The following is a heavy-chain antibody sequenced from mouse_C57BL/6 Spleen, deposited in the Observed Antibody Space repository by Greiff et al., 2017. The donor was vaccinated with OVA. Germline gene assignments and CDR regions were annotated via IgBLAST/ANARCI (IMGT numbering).Heavy chain of an antibody. CDR2: IYPSDSET. CDR3: AREGLLRGFAY. Sequence: QVQLQQPGAELVRPGSSVTLSCKASGYTFTSYWMDWVKQRPGQGLEWIGNIYPSDSETHYNQKFKDKATLTVDKSSSTAYMQLSSLTSEDSAVYYCAREGLLRGFAYWGQGTLVTVSA. CDR1: GYTFTSYW. D-gene: IGHD2-3*01. J-gene: IGHJ3*01. V-gene: IGHV1-61*01.